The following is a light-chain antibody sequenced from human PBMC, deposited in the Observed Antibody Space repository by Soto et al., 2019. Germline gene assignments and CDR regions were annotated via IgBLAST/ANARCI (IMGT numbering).Light chain of an antibody. CDR3: SSYTSNNNYV. CDR2: EVS. Sequence: QSALTQPPSVSGSPGQSVTISCTGTSSDVGSYNRVSWYQQPPGTAPKLMIYEVSNRPSGVPDRFSGSKSGNTASLAISGLQAEVEADYYCSSYTSNNNYVFGTGTKVTVL. V-gene: IGLV2-18*02. J-gene: IGLJ1*01. CDR1: SSDVGSYNR.